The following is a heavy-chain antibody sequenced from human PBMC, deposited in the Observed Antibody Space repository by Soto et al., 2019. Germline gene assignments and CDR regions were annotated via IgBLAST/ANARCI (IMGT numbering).Heavy chain of an antibody. CDR1: GFTFRSYW. V-gene: IGHV3-23*01. J-gene: IGHJ1*01. CDR3: AKDYTRYFQH. CDR2: ISGSGGST. Sequence: PGGSLRLSCAASGFTFRSYWMHWVRQAPGKGLEWVSAISGSGGSTNYADSVKGRFTISRDNAKNTLYLQMNSLRAEDTAVYYCAKDYTRYFQHWGQGTLVTVSS.